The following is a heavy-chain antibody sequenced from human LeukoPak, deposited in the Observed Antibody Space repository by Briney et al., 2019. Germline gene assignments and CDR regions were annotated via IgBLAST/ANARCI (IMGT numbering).Heavy chain of an antibody. CDR1: GFSFSSDS. CDR2: ISSSSSYI. CDR3: ARDGYTAGDY. D-gene: IGHD5-24*01. J-gene: IGHJ4*02. Sequence: RGRLRPSPAASGFSFSSDSMNWVRRAPRKXLEWISSISSSSSYIYYADSVKGRFTISRVNAKNSLYLQMNSLRAEDTAVYYCARDGYTAGDYWGEGTLVTVSS. V-gene: IGHV3-21*01.